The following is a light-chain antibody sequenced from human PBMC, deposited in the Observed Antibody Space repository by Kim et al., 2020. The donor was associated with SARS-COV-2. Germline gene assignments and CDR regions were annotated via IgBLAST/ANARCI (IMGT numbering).Light chain of an antibody. CDR2: YDS. CDR3: QVWDSSSDQGV. CDR1: NIGSKS. J-gene: IGLJ1*01. V-gene: IGLV3-21*04. Sequence: APGKTARITCGGNNIGSKSVHWYQQKPGQAPVLVIYYDSDRPSGIPERFSGSNSGNTATLTISRVEAGDEADYYCQVWDSSSDQGVFGTGTKVTVL.